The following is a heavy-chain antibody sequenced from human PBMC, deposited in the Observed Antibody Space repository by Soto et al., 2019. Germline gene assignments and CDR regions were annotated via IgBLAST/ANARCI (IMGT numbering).Heavy chain of an antibody. CDR3: ARHQWAVAGTGAFDI. CDR1: GYSFTSYW. J-gene: IGHJ3*02. CDR2: IYPGDSDT. Sequence: GESLKISCKGSGYSFTSYWIGWVRQMPGKGLEWMGIIYPGDSDTRYSPSFQGQVTISADKSISTAYLQWSSLKASDTAMYYCARHQWAVAGTGAFDIWGQGTMVTVSS. D-gene: IGHD6-19*01. V-gene: IGHV5-51*01.